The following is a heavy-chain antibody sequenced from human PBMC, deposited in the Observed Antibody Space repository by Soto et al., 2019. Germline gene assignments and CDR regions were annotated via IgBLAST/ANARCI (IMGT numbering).Heavy chain of an antibody. Sequence: ASVKVSCKASGYTFTSYAMHWVRQAPGQRLEWMGWINAGSGNTKYSQKFQGRVTITRDTSASTAYMELSSLRSEDTAVYYCARGRFYDSSGYNAPGFDYWGQGTLVTVSS. D-gene: IGHD3-22*01. J-gene: IGHJ4*02. CDR2: INAGSGNT. V-gene: IGHV1-3*01. CDR3: ARGRFYDSSGYNAPGFDY. CDR1: GYTFTSYA.